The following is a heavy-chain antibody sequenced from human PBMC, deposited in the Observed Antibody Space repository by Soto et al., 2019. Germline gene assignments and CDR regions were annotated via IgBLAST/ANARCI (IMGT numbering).Heavy chain of an antibody. V-gene: IGHV4-61*01. CDR2: VFYSGST. CDR3: GRGRSRPDY. CDR1: GGSVSTGSYY. D-gene: IGHD3-16*02. J-gene: IGHJ4*02. Sequence: QVQLQESGPGLVKPSETLSLTCTVSGGSVSTGSYYWNWIRQPPGKGLEWIGCVFYSGSTTYNPSLKSRVTISIDTSKNQFSLKVNSVTAADTAVYYCGRGRSRPDYWGQGTLVTVSS.